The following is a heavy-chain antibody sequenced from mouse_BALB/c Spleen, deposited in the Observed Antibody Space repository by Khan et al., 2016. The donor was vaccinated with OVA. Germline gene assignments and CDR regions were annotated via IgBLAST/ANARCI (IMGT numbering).Heavy chain of an antibody. CDR1: GYSITSDYA. J-gene: IGHJ3*01. CDR2: INYSGDT. CDR3: VRGRTY. V-gene: IGHV3-2*02. Sequence: QLVESGPGLVKPSQSLSLTCTVTGYSITSDYAWNWIRQFPGNKLEWMGYINYSGDTSKNPSLKGRMSISRDTSKNQFFLQLNSVTTEDTATYYCVRGRTYWGQGTLVTVSA.